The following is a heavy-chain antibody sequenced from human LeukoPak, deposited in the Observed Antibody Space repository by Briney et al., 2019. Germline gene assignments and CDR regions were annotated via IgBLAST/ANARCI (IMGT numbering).Heavy chain of an antibody. Sequence: SETLSLTCAVYGGSFSGYDWSWIRQPPGKGLEWIGEMNDSGRSNYNPSLKSRATISVDTSKNQFSLKLSSVTAADTAVFYCARVPIGAGTYWYFDLWGRGTLVTVSS. CDR2: MNDSGRS. CDR3: ARVPIGAGTYWYFDL. J-gene: IGHJ2*01. V-gene: IGHV4-34*01. CDR1: GGSFSGYD. D-gene: IGHD6-13*01.